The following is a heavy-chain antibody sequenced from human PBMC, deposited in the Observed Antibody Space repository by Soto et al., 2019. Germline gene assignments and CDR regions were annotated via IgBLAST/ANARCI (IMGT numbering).Heavy chain of an antibody. CDR1: GFTFSSYA. D-gene: IGHD4-17*01. CDR2: ISYDGSNK. V-gene: IGHV3-30-3*01. CDR3: ARDGRDYGLIYYYYGMDV. J-gene: IGHJ6*02. Sequence: GVSLRLSCAASGFTFSSYAMHWVRKAPGKGLEWVAVISYDGSNKYYADSVKGRFTISRDNSKNTLYLQMNSLRAEDTAVYYCARDGRDYGLIYYYYGMDVWGQGTTVTAP.